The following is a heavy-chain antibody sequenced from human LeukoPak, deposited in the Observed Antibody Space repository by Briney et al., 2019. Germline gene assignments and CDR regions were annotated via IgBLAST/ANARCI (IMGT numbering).Heavy chain of an antibody. V-gene: IGHV1-18*01. D-gene: IGHD2-15*01. J-gene: IGHJ4*02. CDR1: VYTFTTYG. Sequence: ASVTVSCMPSVYTFTTYGISWVRQAPGEGREWMGCISAYNANTNYAQKLQGRVTMTTDTSTSTAYMELRSLRSDDTAVYYCARDIRGYCSGRSCYSSSYFDFWGQGTLVTVSS. CDR2: ISAYNANT. CDR3: ARDIRGYCSGRSCYSSSYFDF.